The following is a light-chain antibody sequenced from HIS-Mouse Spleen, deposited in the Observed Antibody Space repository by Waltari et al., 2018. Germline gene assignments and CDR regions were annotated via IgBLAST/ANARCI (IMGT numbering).Light chain of an antibody. V-gene: IGLV2-11*01. J-gene: IGLJ3*02. CDR1: SSDVGGYNY. CDR3: CSYAGSYTYWV. Sequence: QSALTQPRSVSGSPGQSVTISCTGTSSDVGGYNYVSWYQQHPGKAPKLMIYDVSKRPSVVPDRLSGSKSGNTASLTISGLQAEDEADYYCCSYAGSYTYWVFGGGTKLTVL. CDR2: DVS.